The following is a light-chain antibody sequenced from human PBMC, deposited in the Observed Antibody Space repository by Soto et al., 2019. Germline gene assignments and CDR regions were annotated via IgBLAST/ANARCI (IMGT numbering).Light chain of an antibody. CDR1: QSISSW. J-gene: IGKJ5*01. V-gene: IGKV1-5*01. Sequence: DIQMTQSPSTLSAHVGSRVTITCRASQSISSWLAWYQQKPGRAPKLLIYDASSLESGVPSRFSGSGSGTEFILTISSLQPDDFATYSCQQYKSQITFGQGTRLEIK. CDR3: QQYKSQIT. CDR2: DAS.